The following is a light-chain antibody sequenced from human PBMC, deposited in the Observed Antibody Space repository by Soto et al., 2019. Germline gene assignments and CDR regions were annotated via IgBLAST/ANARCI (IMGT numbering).Light chain of an antibody. Sequence: SVLIQPPSVSEAPRQRVIISCSGSSSNIGSHAVYWYQALPGKAPKLLIYYDDLLPSGVSDRFSGSKSGTSASLAISGLQSEDEADYYCAAWDGTGYVFGTGTKVTVL. CDR2: YDD. CDR3: AAWDGTGYV. V-gene: IGLV1-36*01. CDR1: SSNIGSHA. J-gene: IGLJ1*01.